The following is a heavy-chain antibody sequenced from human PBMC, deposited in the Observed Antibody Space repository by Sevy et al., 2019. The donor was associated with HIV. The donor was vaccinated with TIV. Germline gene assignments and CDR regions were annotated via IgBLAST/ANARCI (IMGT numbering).Heavy chain of an antibody. CDR1: GYTFTGYY. D-gene: IGHD2-2*02. V-gene: IGHV1-2*02. Sequence: ASVKVSCKASGYTFTGYYMHWVRQAPGQGLEWMGWINPNSGGTNYAQKFQGRVTMTRDTSISTAYMKLSRLRSDDTAVYYCARESEYQLLYHMGGFRWFDPWGQGTLVTVSS. CDR3: ARESEYQLLYHMGGFRWFDP. CDR2: INPNSGGT. J-gene: IGHJ5*02.